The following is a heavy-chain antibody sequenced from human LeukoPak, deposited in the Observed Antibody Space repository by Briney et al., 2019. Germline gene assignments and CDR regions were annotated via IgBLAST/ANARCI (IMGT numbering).Heavy chain of an antibody. V-gene: IGHV5-10-1*01. Sequence: GESLRISCKGSGYSFTSYWISWVRQMPGKGLEWMGRIDPSDSYTNYSPSFQGHVTISADKSISTAYLQWSSLKASDTAMYYCARFQQRVGMVRGVIGWFDPWGQGTLVTVSS. CDR2: IDPSDSYT. CDR1: GYSFTSYW. J-gene: IGHJ5*02. D-gene: IGHD3-10*01. CDR3: ARFQQRVGMVRGVIGWFDP.